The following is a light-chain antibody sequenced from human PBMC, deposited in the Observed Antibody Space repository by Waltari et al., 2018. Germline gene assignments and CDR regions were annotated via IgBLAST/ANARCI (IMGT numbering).Light chain of an antibody. CDR2: GAS. J-gene: IGKJ1*01. V-gene: IGKV3-20*01. CDR3: QHYVRLPVT. Sequence: EIVLTQSPGTLSLSPGERATLSCRASESVGRTLAWYQQKPGQAPRLLIYGASSRDSGIADRFSGSGSGTDFSLTISRLEPEDFAVYYCQHYVRLPVTFGQGTKVDIK. CDR1: ESVGRT.